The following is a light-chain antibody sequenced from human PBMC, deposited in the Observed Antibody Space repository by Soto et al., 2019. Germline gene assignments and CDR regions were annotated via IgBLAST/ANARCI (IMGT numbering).Light chain of an antibody. CDR2: DAS. CDR3: QQRSNWPYT. J-gene: IGKJ2*01. V-gene: IGKV3-11*01. CDR1: QSVSSY. Sequence: EIVLTQSPATLSLSPGERATLSCRASQSVSSYLAWYQQKHGQAPRLLIYDASNRATGIPARFSGSGSGTDFTLTIRSLEPEDFAVYYCQQRSNWPYTFGQGTKLEIK.